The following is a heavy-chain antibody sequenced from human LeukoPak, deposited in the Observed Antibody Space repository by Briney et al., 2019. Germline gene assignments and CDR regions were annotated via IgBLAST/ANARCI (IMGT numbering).Heavy chain of an antibody. CDR2: IYYSGST. CDR1: GGSISSTSYY. D-gene: IGHD3-22*01. J-gene: IGHJ6*02. Sequence: SETLSLTCTVSGGSISSTSYYWGWIRQPPGKGLEWIGNIYYSGSTYYNPSLKSRVTISVDTSKNQFSLKLSSVTAADTAVYYCAREKRPYDSSGYYPGDYYYYGMDVWGQGTTVTVSS. CDR3: AREKRPYDSSGYYPGDYYYYGMDV. V-gene: IGHV4-39*07.